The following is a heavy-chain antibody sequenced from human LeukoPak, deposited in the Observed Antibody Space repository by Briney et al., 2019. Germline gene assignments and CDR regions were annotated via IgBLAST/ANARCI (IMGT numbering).Heavy chain of an antibody. D-gene: IGHD1-26*01. V-gene: IGHV4-4*02. J-gene: IGHJ4*02. CDR3: ARGPSLGAHLDY. Sequence: SETLSLTCTVSGGSISSNNWWTWVRQAPGKGLEWIGEIYHYGTTNYNPSLKGRVTISVDKSKNQFSLKFNSVTAADTAVYYCARGPSLGAHLDYWGQGTLVTVSS. CDR1: GGSISSNNW. CDR2: IYHYGTT.